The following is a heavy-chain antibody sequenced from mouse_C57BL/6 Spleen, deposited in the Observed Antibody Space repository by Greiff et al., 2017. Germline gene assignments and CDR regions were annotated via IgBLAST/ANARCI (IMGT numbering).Heavy chain of an antibody. Sequence: DVQLQESGGGLVQPGGSMKLSCVASGFTFSNYWMNWVRQSPEKGLEWVAQIRLKSDNYATHYAESVKGRFTISRDDSKSSVYLQMNNLRAEDTGIYYCTPLAWFAYWGQGTLVTVSA. CDR3: TPLAWFAY. J-gene: IGHJ3*01. CDR2: IRLKSDNYAT. CDR1: GFTFSNYW. V-gene: IGHV6-3*01.